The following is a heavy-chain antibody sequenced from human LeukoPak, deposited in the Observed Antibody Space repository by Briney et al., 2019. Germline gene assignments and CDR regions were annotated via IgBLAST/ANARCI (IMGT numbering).Heavy chain of an antibody. CDR3: ARSDFWRGAGGYFDY. D-gene: IGHD3-3*01. CDR2: IYTSGST. V-gene: IGHV4-61*02. CDR1: GGSISSGSYY. Sequence: SGTLSLTCTVSGGSISSGSYYWSWIRQPAGEGLEWIGRIYTSGSTNYNPSLKSRVTISVDTSKNQFSLKLSSVTAADTAVYYCARSDFWRGAGGYFDYWGQGTLVTVSS. J-gene: IGHJ4*02.